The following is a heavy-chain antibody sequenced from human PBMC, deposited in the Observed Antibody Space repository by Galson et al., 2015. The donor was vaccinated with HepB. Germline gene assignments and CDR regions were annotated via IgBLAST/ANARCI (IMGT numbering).Heavy chain of an antibody. V-gene: IGHV3-48*02. J-gene: IGHJ2*01. Sequence: SLRLSCAASGFTFSRSTMNWVRQAPGKGLEWISYISTTGATIYYADSVKGRFTISRDTSLYLQMNGLRDEDSAVYYCAGVRFVAARYWYFELLGRGTLVTVSS. CDR1: GFTFSRST. D-gene: IGHD3-10*01. CDR2: ISTTGATI. CDR3: AGVRFVAARYWYFEL.